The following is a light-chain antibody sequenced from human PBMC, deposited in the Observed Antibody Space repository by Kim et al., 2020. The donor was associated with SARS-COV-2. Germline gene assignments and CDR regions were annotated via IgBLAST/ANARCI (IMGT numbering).Light chain of an antibody. V-gene: IGLV4-60*03. Sequence: SSVKRTCTLSSGHSSYIIAWHQQQPGKAPRYLMKLEGSGNSNKGSGVPDRFSGSSSGADRYLTISNLQSEDEADYYCETWDSNTRVFGGGTQLTVL. J-gene: IGLJ3*02. CDR2: LEGSGNS. CDR1: SGHSSYI. CDR3: ETWDSNTRV.